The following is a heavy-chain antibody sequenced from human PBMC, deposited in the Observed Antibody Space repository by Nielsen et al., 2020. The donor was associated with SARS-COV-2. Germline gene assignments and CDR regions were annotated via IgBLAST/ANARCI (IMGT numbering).Heavy chain of an antibody. D-gene: IGHD3-22*01. J-gene: IGHJ4*02. CDR2: ISYSGVT. Sequence: SETLSLTCTVSGGSINNGDSYWAWIRLLPEKGLQWIGHISYSGVTYYNPSLKSRVTISVDTSKNQFSLKLSSVTAADTAVYYCARGYYDSSGYPYEGYFDYWGQGTLVTVSS. CDR3: ARGYYDSSGYPYEGYFDY. CDR1: GGSINNGDSY. V-gene: IGHV4-31*03.